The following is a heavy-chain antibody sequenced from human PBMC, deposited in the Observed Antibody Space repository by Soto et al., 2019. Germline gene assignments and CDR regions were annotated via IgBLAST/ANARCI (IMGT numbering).Heavy chain of an antibody. V-gene: IGHV4-34*01. J-gene: IGHJ4*02. D-gene: IGHD6-6*01. CDR2: INHSGST. CDR1: GRSFSGYY. Sequence: PSETLSLTCAVYGRSFSGYYWSWIRQPPGKGLEWIGEINHSGSTNYNPSLKSRVTISVDTSKNQFSLKLSSVTAADTAVYYCARGEAARPPSFDHWGQGTPLTV. CDR3: ARGEAARPPSFDH.